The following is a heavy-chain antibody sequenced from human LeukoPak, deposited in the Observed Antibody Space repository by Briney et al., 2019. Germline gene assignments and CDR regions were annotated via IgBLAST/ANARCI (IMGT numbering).Heavy chain of an antibody. CDR1: GGSISSGDYY. CDR2: IYYSGST. CDR3: AREGRQPHYYCGMDV. V-gene: IGHV4-30-4*01. Sequence: SQTLSLTCTVSGGSISSGDYYWSWIRQPPGKGLEWIGYIYYSGSTYYNPSLKSRVTISVDTSKNQFSLKLSSVTAADTAVYYCAREGRQPHYYCGMDVWGQGTTVTVSS. J-gene: IGHJ6*02. D-gene: IGHD2-2*01.